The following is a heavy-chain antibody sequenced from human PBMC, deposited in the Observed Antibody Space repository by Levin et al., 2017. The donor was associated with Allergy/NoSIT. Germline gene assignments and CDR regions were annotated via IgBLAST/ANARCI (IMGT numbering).Heavy chain of an antibody. CDR3: AKAPLVVVTGDDY. J-gene: IGHJ4*02. Sequence: GGSLRLSCAASGFTFSNYAMSWVRQAPGKGLEWVAAISGSGGSTYYADSVKGRFTISRDNSKNTLYLQMNSLRAEDTAVYYCAKAPLVVVTGDDYWGQGTLVTVSS. D-gene: IGHD3-22*01. CDR1: GFTFSNYA. V-gene: IGHV3-23*01. CDR2: ISGSGGST.